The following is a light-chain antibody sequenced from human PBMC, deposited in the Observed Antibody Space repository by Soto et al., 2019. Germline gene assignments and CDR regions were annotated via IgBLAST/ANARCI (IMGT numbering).Light chain of an antibody. V-gene: IGKV3-15*01. CDR2: GAA. J-gene: IGKJ1*01. Sequence: EIVMTQSPATLSVSPGERATLSCRASQSVFSSLAWYQQKPGQAPRLLIYGAATRATGIPARSSGSGSGTEFTLTISSLQSEDFAVYYCQQYHNWPAFGQGTKVDIK. CDR3: QQYHNWPA. CDR1: QSVFSS.